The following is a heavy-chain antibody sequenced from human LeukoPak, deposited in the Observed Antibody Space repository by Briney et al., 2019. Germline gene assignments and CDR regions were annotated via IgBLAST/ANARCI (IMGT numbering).Heavy chain of an antibody. J-gene: IGHJ4*02. Sequence: PGGSLRLSCAASGFTFSSSWMHWVRQAPGKGLVWVSRIYRDGRETNYADSVKGRFTISRDNAKNMLFLQMNSLRVEDTAVYYCARIGYDNSSGGEDYWGQGTLVTVSS. D-gene: IGHD5-18*01. CDR2: IYRDGRET. CDR3: ARIGYDNSSGGEDY. CDR1: GFTFSSSW. V-gene: IGHV3-74*01.